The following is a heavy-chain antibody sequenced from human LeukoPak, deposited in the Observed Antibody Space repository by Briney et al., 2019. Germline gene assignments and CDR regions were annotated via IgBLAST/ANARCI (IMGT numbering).Heavy chain of an antibody. D-gene: IGHD3-10*01. V-gene: IGHV4-59*11. CDR3: ARGGVAAKYYFDY. Sequence: PSETLSLTYTVSGGSISPLYWSWIRQPPGKGLEFIGYIFFTRTTNYNPSLKSRVTLSVDTSKNQFSLKLSSVTPADTAVYYCARGGVAAKYYFDYWGQGTLVTVSS. J-gene: IGHJ4*02. CDR2: IFFTRTT. CDR1: GGSISPLY.